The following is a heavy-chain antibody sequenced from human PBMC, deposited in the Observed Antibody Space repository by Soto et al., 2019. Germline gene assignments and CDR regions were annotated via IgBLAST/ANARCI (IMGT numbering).Heavy chain of an antibody. V-gene: IGHV3-15*01. CDR2: IKSKTDGGTK. J-gene: IGHJ6*02. D-gene: IGHD2-2*03. CDR1: GFTFSNAW. CDR3: TTDRVLGIVRRSHFYYGMDV. Sequence: PGGSLRLSCAASGFTFSNAWMIWVRQAPGKGLEWVGRIKSKTDGGTKDYAAPVKGRFTISRDDSKNTLYLQMNSLKTEDTAVYYCTTDRVLGIVRRSHFYYGMDVWGQGTTVTVSS.